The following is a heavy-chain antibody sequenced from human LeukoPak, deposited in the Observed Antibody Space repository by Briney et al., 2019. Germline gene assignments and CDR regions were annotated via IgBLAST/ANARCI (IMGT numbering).Heavy chain of an antibody. CDR1: GFTFSNAW. Sequence: GGSLRLSCAASGFTFSNAWMSWVRQAPGKGLEWVGRIKSKTDGGTTDYAAPVKGRFTISRDDSKNTLYLQINSLKTEDTAVYYCTTEVYGSGSLYYYGMDVWGQGTTVTVSS. CDR3: TTEVYGSGSLYYYGMDV. V-gene: IGHV3-15*01. D-gene: IGHD3-10*01. J-gene: IGHJ6*02. CDR2: IKSKTDGGTT.